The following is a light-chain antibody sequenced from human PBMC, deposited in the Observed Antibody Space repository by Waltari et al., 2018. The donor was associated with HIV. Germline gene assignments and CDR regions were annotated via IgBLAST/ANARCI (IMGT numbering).Light chain of an antibody. V-gene: IGLV1-44*01. Sequence: QSVLTQPPSASGTPGQRVTISCSGTTSNIGSNYVNWYQQFPGTAPKLLIYSDNQRPPGVPDRISGSKSGTSASLAISGLQVEDEAEYYCAAWDDSLNGREVFGGGTKLTVL. CDR1: TSNIGSNY. CDR3: AAWDDSLNGREV. CDR2: SDN. J-gene: IGLJ2*01.